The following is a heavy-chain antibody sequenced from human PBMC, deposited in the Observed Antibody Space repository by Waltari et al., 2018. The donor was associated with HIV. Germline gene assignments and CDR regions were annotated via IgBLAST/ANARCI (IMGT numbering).Heavy chain of an antibody. V-gene: IGHV4-39*01. CDR3: ARRHFYDSSGYFVPRYFSLSDLEV. J-gene: IGHJ6*01. Sequence: HLQESGPGLVKPSETLSLNCNVSGVSVSASNYFWDTTPSFYWEWVRQPPGKGLEWIAAVHSSALSHCSPSLKGRVSRGVETAMNQLSLNLTSVTAADTAFYYCARRHFYDSSGYFVPRYFSLSDLEVWGPGTTVIVSS. CDR1: GVSVSASNYFWDTTPSFY. D-gene: IGHD3-22*01. CDR2: VHSSALS.